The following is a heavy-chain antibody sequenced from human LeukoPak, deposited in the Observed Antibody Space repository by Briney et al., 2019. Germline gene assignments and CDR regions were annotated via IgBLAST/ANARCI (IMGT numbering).Heavy chain of an antibody. Sequence: GGSLRLSCAASGFTFTIFGLNWVRQAPGKGLEWVSSITSSGSYIYYADSLKGRFTISRDNAKNSLYLQMNSLRAEDTAVYYCARDRDFWSGYYQDYWGQGTLVTVSS. D-gene: IGHD3-3*01. V-gene: IGHV3-21*01. CDR2: ITSSGSYI. CDR3: ARDRDFWSGYYQDY. CDR1: GFTFTIFG. J-gene: IGHJ4*02.